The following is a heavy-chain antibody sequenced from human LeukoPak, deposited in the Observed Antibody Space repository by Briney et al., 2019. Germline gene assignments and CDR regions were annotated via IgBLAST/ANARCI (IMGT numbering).Heavy chain of an antibody. J-gene: IGHJ3*02. Sequence: SETLSLTCTVSGGSISSGDYYWSWIRQPPGRGLEWIGYIYYSGSTYYNPSLKSRVTISVDTSKNQFSLKLSSVTAADTAVYYCARHAVYDFWSGYYNPSFAFDIWGQGTMVTVSS. CDR3: ARHAVYDFWSGYYNPSFAFDI. V-gene: IGHV4-30-4*01. D-gene: IGHD3-3*01. CDR2: IYYSGST. CDR1: GGSISSGDYY.